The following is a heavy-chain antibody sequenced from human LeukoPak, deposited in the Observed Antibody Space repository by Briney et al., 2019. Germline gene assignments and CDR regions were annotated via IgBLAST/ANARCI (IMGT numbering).Heavy chain of an antibody. CDR3: AREAMDTKGWYFDL. Sequence: PSETLSLTCTVSGGSISSSSYYWGWIRQPPGKGLEWIGSIYYSGSTYCNPSLKSRVTISVDTSKNQFSLKLSSVTAADTAVYYCAREAMDTKGWYFDLWGRGTLVTVSS. CDR1: GGSISSSSYY. CDR2: IYYSGST. V-gene: IGHV4-39*07. J-gene: IGHJ2*01. D-gene: IGHD5-18*01.